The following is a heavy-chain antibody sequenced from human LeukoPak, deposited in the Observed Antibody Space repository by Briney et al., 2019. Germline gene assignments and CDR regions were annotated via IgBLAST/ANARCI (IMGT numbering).Heavy chain of an antibody. CDR3: ARSRWDAFDI. J-gene: IGHJ3*02. V-gene: IGHV4-59*08. Sequence: SGTLSLTCTVSGGSISSYYWSWIRQPPGKGLEWIGYIYYSGSTNYNPSLKSRVTISVDTSKNQFSLKLSSVTAADTAVYYCARSRWDAFDIWGQGTMVTVSS. CDR1: GGSISSYY. D-gene: IGHD1-26*01. CDR2: IYYSGST.